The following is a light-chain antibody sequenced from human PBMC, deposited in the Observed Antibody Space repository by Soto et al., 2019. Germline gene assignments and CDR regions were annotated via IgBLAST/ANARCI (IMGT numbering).Light chain of an antibody. CDR3: QQANSFPLT. V-gene: IGKV3-15*01. Sequence: IVMTQSPATLSVSPGERATFSCRASQNIRTNLAWYQQKPGQVPRLLIYGASTRATGVPARFSGSGSGTEFILTISSLQSEDFAIYYCQQANSFPLTVGGGTKVDIK. J-gene: IGKJ4*01. CDR1: QNIRTN. CDR2: GAS.